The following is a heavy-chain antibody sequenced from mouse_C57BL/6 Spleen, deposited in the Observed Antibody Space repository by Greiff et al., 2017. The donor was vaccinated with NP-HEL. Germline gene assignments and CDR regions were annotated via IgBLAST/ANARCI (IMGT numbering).Heavy chain of an antibody. J-gene: IGHJ4*01. V-gene: IGHV1-54*01. CDR1: GYAFTNYL. Sequence: QVQLKQSGAELVRPGTSVKVSCKASGYAFTNYLIEWVKQRPGQGLEWIGVINPGSGGTNYNEKFKGKATLTADKSSSTAYMQLSSLTSEDSAVYFCARRRDYAMDYWGQGTSVTVSS. CDR2: INPGSGGT. CDR3: ARRRDYAMDY.